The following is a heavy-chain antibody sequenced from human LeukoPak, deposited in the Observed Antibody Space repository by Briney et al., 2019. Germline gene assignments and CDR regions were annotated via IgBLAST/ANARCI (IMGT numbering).Heavy chain of an antibody. J-gene: IGHJ1*01. V-gene: IGHV3-9*01. D-gene: IGHD6-19*01. Sequence: GGSLRLSCAASGFTFDDYAMHWVRQAPGKGLEWVSGISWNSGSIGYADSVKGRFTISRDNAKNSLYLQMNSLRAEDTALYYCAKEASGWRGGYFQHWGQGTLVTVSS. CDR2: ISWNSGSI. CDR3: AKEASGWRGGYFQH. CDR1: GFTFDDYA.